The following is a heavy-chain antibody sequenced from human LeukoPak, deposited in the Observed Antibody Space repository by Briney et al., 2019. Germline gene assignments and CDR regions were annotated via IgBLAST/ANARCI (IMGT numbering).Heavy chain of an antibody. J-gene: IGHJ4*02. D-gene: IGHD6-13*01. CDR3: ANIEQQLTPRGGFDY. CDR1: GFTFSSYE. V-gene: IGHV3-48*03. CDR2: ISSSGSTI. Sequence: PGGSLRLSCAASGFTFSSYEMNWVRQAPGKGLEWVSYISSSGSTIYYADSVKGRFTISRDNSKNTLYLQMNSLRAEDTAVYYCANIEQQLTPRGGFDYWGQGTLVTVSS.